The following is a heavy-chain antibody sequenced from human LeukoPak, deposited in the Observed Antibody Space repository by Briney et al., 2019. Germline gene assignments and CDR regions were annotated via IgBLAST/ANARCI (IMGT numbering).Heavy chain of an antibody. CDR2: K. Sequence: AGGSLRLSCAASGFTFSSYAMHWVRQAPGKGLEWVAVKYYADSVKGRFAISRDNSKNTLYLQMNSLRAEDTAVYYCARDPGSTPGEDGWFDPWGQGTLVTVSS. CDR1: GFTFSSYA. D-gene: IGHD2-15*01. J-gene: IGHJ5*02. V-gene: IGHV3-30*01. CDR3: ARDPGSTPGEDGWFDP.